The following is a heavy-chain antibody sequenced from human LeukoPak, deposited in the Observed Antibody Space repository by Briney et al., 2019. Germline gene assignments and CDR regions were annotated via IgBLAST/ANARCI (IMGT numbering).Heavy chain of an antibody. Sequence: SGGSLRLSCAASGFTFSSYAMSWVRQAPGKGLEWVSAISGSGGSTYYADSVKGRFTISRDNSKNTLYLQMNSLRAEDTAVYYCAKDEYCSGGSCYPATHDYWGQGTLVTVSS. CDR3: AKDEYCSGGSCYPATHDY. CDR2: ISGSGGST. J-gene: IGHJ4*02. CDR1: GFTFSSYA. D-gene: IGHD2-15*01. V-gene: IGHV3-23*01.